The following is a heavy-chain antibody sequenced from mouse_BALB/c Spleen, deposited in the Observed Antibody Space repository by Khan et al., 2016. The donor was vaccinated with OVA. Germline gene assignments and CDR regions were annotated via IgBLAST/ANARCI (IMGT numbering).Heavy chain of an antibody. CDR1: GLSLTNYG. J-gene: IGHJ3*01. CDR2: IWGDGRT. V-gene: IGHV2-3*01. CDR3: AIIYYGYDWFTY. Sequence: VQLQESGPGLVAPSQSLSITCTVSGLSLTNYGISWIRQPPGKGLEWLGVIWGDGRTNYHSALISRLSINKDNSKSQVFLKLNRLQTDDTATYYCAIIYYGYDWFTYWGQGTLVTVSA. D-gene: IGHD2-2*01.